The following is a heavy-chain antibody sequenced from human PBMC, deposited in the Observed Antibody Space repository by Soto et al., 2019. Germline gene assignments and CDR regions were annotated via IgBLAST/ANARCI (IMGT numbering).Heavy chain of an antibody. Sequence: QVQLVQSGAEVKKPGSSVKVFCKASGGTFSNYTISWVRQAPGQGLEWMGGIIPVFGTTDYEQKFQARVTITADGSTSTAYMKLSSLRSADTAVYYCARSSPYIVVRKPTGNQDYYGMEVWGQGTTVTVSS. D-gene: IGHD2-2*01. J-gene: IGHJ6*02. CDR1: GGTFSNYT. CDR3: ARSSPYIVVRKPTGNQDYYGMEV. CDR2: IIPVFGTT. V-gene: IGHV1-69*01.